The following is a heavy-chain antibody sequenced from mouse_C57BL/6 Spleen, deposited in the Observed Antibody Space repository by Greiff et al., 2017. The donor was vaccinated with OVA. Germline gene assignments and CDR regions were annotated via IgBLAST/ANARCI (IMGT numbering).Heavy chain of an antibody. J-gene: IGHJ2*01. CDR2: ISYDGSN. V-gene: IGHV3-6*01. CDR3: ARFDYFDY. Sequence: EVQLQESGPGLVKPSQSLSLTCSVTGYSITSGYYWNWIRQFPGNKLEWLGYISYDGSNNSNPSLKNRISITRDTSKNQLFLKLNAVTTEDTATYYCARFDYFDYWGQGTTLTVAS. CDR1: GYSITSGYY.